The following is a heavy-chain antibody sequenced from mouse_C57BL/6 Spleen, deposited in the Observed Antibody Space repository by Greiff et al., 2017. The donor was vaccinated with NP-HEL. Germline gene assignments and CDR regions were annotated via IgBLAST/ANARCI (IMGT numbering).Heavy chain of an antibody. D-gene: IGHD2-1*01. J-gene: IGHJ2*01. CDR1: GYTFTSYW. V-gene: IGHV1-50*01. CDR3: ARYGNYENY. CDR2: IDPSDSYT. Sequence: QVQLQQPGAELVKPGASVKLSCKASGYTFTSYWMQWVKQRPGQGLEWIGEIDPSDSYTNYNQKFKGKATLTVDTSSSTAYMQLSSLTSEDSAVYYCARYGNYENYWGQGTTLTVSS.